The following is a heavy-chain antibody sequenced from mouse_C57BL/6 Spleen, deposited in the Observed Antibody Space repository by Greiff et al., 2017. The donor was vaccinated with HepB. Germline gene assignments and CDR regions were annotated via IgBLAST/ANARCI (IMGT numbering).Heavy chain of an antibody. D-gene: IGHD1-1*01. J-gene: IGHJ2*01. V-gene: IGHV1-64*01. CDR2: IHPNSGST. Sequence: QVQLQQPGAELVKPGASVKLSCKASGYTFTSYWMHWVKQRPGQGLEWIGMIHPNSGSTNYNEKFKSKATLTVDKSSSTAYMQLSSLTSEDSAVYYGARGTTTVGNNFDYWGQGTTLTVSS. CDR3: ARGTTTVGNNFDY. CDR1: GYTFTSYW.